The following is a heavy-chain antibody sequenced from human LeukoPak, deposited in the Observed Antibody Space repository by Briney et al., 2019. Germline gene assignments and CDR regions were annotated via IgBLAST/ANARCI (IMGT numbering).Heavy chain of an antibody. J-gene: IGHJ4*02. V-gene: IGHV4-39*07. D-gene: IGHD6-13*01. CDR2: INHSGST. Sequence: SETLSLTCTVSGGSISSSSYYWGWIRQPPGKGLEWIGEINHSGSTNYNPSLKSRVTISVDTSKNQFSLKLSSVTAADTAVYYCARSTGSSWMYYFDYWGQGTLVTVSS. CDR1: GGSISSSSYY. CDR3: ARSTGSSWMYYFDY.